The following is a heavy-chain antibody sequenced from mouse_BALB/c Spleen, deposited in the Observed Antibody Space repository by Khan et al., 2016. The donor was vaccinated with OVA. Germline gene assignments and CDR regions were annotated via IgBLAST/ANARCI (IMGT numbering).Heavy chain of an antibody. CDR2: IDPPNDNT. V-gene: IGHV14-3*02. D-gene: IGHD2-14*01. CDR1: GFNIKDTY. J-gene: IGHJ3*01. CDR3: ASLCYRSAWFDD. Sequence: VQPQQSGAELVKPGASVKLSCTTSGFNIKDTYIHWVKQRPEQGLEWIGRIDPPNDNTKYAPKFQGKATITADTSSNTAYLQLSSLTSEDTAVYYCASLCYRSAWFDDWGQGTLVTVSA.